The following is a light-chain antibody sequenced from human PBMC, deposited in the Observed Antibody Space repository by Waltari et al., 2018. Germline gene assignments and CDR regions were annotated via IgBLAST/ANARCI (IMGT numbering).Light chain of an antibody. V-gene: IGKV1-39*01. CDR3: QQTYSSMWT. Sequence: DIQMAQSPSSLSASVGDRVTITCRASQSIGAYVNWYQQKPGKAPNLLIFSASTLQRGVPSRFSGSGSGTDFTLIISSLQPEDFATYYCQQTYSSMWTFGQGTKVEVK. CDR2: SAS. CDR1: QSIGAY. J-gene: IGKJ1*01.